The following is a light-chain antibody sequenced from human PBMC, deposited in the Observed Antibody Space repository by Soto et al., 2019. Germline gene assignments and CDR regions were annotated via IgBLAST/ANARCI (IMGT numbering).Light chain of an antibody. J-gene: IGKJ5*01. Sequence: DIQMTQSPSSLSASVGDRVTITCRASQTITTYLNWYHQIPGKAPKSLIYAASNLQSGVPSRFSGSGSGTDFTLTITTLQPEDFATYYCQQSYGTPITFGQGTRLEI. CDR2: AAS. CDR3: QQSYGTPIT. V-gene: IGKV1-39*01. CDR1: QTITTY.